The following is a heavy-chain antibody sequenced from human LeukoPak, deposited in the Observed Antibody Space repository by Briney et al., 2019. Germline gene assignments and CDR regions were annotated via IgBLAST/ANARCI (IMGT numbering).Heavy chain of an antibody. V-gene: IGHV1-69*04. Sequence: SVKVSCKASGGTFSSYAISWVRQAPGQGLEWMGRIIPILGIANYAQKFQGRVTIAADKSTSTAYMELSSLRSEDTAVYYCARGRLSGIAARRVFDYWGQGTLVTVSS. J-gene: IGHJ4*02. CDR2: IIPILGIA. D-gene: IGHD6-6*01. CDR1: GGTFSSYA. CDR3: ARGRLSGIAARRVFDY.